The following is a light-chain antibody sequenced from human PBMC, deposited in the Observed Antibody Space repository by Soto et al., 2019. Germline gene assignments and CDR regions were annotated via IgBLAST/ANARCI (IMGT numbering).Light chain of an antibody. CDR1: NIGSRS. V-gene: IGLV3-21*04. J-gene: IGLJ2*01. CDR2: YDS. Sequence: SYELTQPPSVSVAPGKTARITCGGNNIGSRSVHWYQQKPGQAPVLVIYYDSDRPSGIPERFSGSSSGNTATLTITRVEAGDEADYYCQVWDSSDQVVFGGGTKLTVL. CDR3: QVWDSSDQVV.